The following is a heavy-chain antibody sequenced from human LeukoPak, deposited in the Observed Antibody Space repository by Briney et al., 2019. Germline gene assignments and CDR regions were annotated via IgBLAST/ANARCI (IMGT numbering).Heavy chain of an antibody. CDR2: ISGYNGNT. CDR1: GYTFSSYG. D-gene: IGHD3-3*01. Sequence: ASVKVSCKASGYTFSSYGISWVRQAPGQGLEWMGWISGYNGNTNSAQKLQGRVSMTTDTSTSTAYVELRSLRSDDTAVYYCARDRSPDFWSGDYRDAFDXWGQGTMVTVX. V-gene: IGHV1-18*01. J-gene: IGHJ3*01. CDR3: ARDRSPDFWSGDYRDAFDX.